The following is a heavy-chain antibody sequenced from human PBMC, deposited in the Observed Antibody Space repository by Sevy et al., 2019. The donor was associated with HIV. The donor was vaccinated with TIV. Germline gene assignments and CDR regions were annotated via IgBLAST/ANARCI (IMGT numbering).Heavy chain of an antibody. Sequence: GGSLRLSCAASGFTFRTYALHWVRQAPGKGLEWVAVISYDGSYKNYADSVKGRFTISRDNSKNTLYLQMNSLRADDSALYYCTRDAGYGIAWSPSDYWGQGTLVTVSS. J-gene: IGHJ4*02. CDR2: ISYDGSYK. CDR1: GFTFRTYA. V-gene: IGHV3-30-3*01. D-gene: IGHD6-19*01. CDR3: TRDAGYGIAWSPSDY.